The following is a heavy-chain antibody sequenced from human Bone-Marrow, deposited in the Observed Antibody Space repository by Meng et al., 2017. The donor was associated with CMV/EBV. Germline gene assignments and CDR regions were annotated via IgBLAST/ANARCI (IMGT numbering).Heavy chain of an antibody. J-gene: IGHJ4*02. Sequence: GESLKISCAASGFTFSSYGMHWVRQAPGKGLEWVAFIRYDGSNKYYADSVKGRFTISRDNSKNTLYLQMNSLRAEDTAVYYCARDLSIAAAYLLDYWGQGTLVTVSS. CDR2: IRYDGSNK. D-gene: IGHD6-13*01. CDR1: GFTFSSYG. V-gene: IGHV3-30*02. CDR3: ARDLSIAAAYLLDY.